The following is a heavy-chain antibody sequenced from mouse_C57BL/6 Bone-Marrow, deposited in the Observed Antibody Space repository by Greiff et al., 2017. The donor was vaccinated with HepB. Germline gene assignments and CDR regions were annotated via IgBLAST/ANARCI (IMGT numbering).Heavy chain of an antibody. CDR2: SRNKANDYTT. J-gene: IGHJ1*03. D-gene: IGHD1-1*01. CDR1: GFTFSDFY. CDR3: ARDAYYYGSSPWYFDV. Sequence: EVKLMESGGGLVQSGRSLRLSCATSGFTFSDFYMEWVRQAPGKGLEWIAASRNKANDYTTEYSASVKGRFIVSRDTSQSILYLQMNALRAEDTAIYYCARDAYYYGSSPWYFDVWGTGTTVTVSS. V-gene: IGHV7-1*01.